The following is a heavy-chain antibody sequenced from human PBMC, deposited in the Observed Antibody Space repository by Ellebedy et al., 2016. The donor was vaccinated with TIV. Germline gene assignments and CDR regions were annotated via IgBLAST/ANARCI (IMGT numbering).Heavy chain of an antibody. CDR1: GYSFTSHR. J-gene: IGHJ4*01. V-gene: IGHV5-51*01. CDR3: ARAYSNAWYEEY. D-gene: IGHD3-16*01. CDR2: IYPGDSEA. Sequence: GESLKISCKNSGYSFTSHRVAWVRQTPGKGLEWVGIIYPGDSEARYSPSFEGQVTISVDKSIDTAYLEWSSLKASDTAVYYCARAYSNAWYEEYWGKGTLVTVSS.